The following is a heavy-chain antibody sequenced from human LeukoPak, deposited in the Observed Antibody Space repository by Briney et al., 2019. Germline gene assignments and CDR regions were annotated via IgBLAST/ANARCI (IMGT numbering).Heavy chain of an antibody. D-gene: IGHD3-3*01. CDR1: GGSISSYY. CDR3: ARERSFYDFWSGYHY. Sequence: SETLSLTCTVSGGSISSYYWSWIRQPPGKGLEWIGYIYYSGSTNYNPSLKSRVTISVDTSKNQFSLKLSSVTAADTAVYYCARERSFYDFWSGYHYWGQGTLVTVSS. V-gene: IGHV4-59*12. J-gene: IGHJ4*02. CDR2: IYYSGST.